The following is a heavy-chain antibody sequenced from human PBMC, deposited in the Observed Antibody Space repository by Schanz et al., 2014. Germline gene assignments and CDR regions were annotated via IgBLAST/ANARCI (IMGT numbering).Heavy chain of an antibody. CDR2: IIPSLGLA. Sequence: VQLEQSGAEVKKPGSSVKVSCKASGGTFSSFGINWVRQAPGQGLEWMGRIIPSLGLAKYEQKFQGRVTNTADKSTSTAYMELSSLRSDDTAVYYCARGGGPEDVFDIWGQGTILTVSS. CDR3: ARGGGPEDVFDI. V-gene: IGHV1-69*04. D-gene: IGHD5-12*01. J-gene: IGHJ3*02. CDR1: GGTFSSFG.